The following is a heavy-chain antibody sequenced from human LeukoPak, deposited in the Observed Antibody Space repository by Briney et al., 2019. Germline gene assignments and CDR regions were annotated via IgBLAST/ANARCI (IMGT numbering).Heavy chain of an antibody. D-gene: IGHD6-13*01. J-gene: IGHJ4*02. CDR3: ARRRAAAGDTYFDY. CDR1: GGSISSYY. CDR2: IYHSGST. V-gene: IGHV4-59*01. Sequence: SETLSLTCTVSGGSISSYYWSWIRQPPGKGLEWIGYIYHSGSTYYNPSLKSRVTISVDTSKNQFSLKLSSVTAADTAVYYCARRRAAAGDTYFDYWGQGALVTVSS.